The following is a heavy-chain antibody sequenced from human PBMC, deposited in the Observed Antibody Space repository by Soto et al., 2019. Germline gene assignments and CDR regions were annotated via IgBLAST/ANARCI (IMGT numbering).Heavy chain of an antibody. Sequence: HPGGSLRLSCAASGFTFSSYGMHWVRQAPGKGLEWVAVIWYDGSNKYYADSVKGRFTISRDNSKNTLYLQMNSLRAEDTAVYYCARGPPVRSWYRHYYYYGMDVWGQGTTVTVSS. V-gene: IGHV3-33*01. J-gene: IGHJ6*02. CDR1: GFTFSSYG. D-gene: IGHD6-13*01. CDR2: IWYDGSNK. CDR3: ARGPPVRSWYRHYYYYGMDV.